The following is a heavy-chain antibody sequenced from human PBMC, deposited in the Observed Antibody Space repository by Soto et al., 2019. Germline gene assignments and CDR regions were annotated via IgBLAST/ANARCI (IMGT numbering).Heavy chain of an antibody. CDR2: IIPIFSQT. D-gene: IGHD1-26*01. CDR3: ARGGVGAAGGMDG. CDR1: GYNFIIYT. Sequence: QVQLVQSGAEVKKPGSSVKVSCKSSGYNFIIYTITWVRQAPGQGLEWMGRIIPIFSQTTYDQRFQRRVTINADRSTSTGDMELSGLTSEDTAVYYCARGGVGAAGGMDGWGQGTTVTVYS. J-gene: IGHJ6*02. V-gene: IGHV1-69*08.